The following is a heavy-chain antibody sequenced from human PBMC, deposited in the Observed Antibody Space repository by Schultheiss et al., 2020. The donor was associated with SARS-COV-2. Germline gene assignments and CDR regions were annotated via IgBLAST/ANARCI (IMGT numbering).Heavy chain of an antibody. CDR3: ARFGGYYYDSTVYH. D-gene: IGHD3-22*01. J-gene: IGHJ5*02. V-gene: IGHV4-38-2*01. CDR1: GYSISSGYY. CDR2: IYHSGST. Sequence: SETLSLTCAVSGYSISSGYYWGWIRQPPGKGLEWIGHIYHSGSTYYNPSLKSRVTISVDTSKNQFSLKLSSVTAADTAVYYCARFGGYYYDSTVYHWGQGTLVTVSS.